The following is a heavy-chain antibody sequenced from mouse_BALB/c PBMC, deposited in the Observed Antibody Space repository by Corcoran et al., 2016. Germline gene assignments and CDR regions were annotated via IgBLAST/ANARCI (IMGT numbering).Heavy chain of an antibody. J-gene: IGHJ4*01. CDR2: INSYTGEP. CDR1: GYTFTNFG. Sequence: QIQLVQYGPELKKAGETVKISCKASGYTFTNFGMSWVKQAPGKGLKWMGWINSYTGEPTYADDFKGRFAFSLETSASTAYLQINNLKNEDTATYFCAREPFAMDYWGQGTSVTVSS. V-gene: IGHV9-3-1*01. CDR3: AREPFAMDY.